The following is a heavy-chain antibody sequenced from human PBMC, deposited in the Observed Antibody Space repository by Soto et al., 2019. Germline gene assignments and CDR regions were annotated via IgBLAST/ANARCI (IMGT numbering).Heavy chain of an antibody. CDR3: VRDEVTPPGSGFDY. CDR1: DYSFSSYA. Sequence: QIQLVQSGAEVKKPGASVKVSCKASDYSFSSYAISWVRQAPGQGLEWMGWINPYNENTNYAQKFQGRISMTTDTSTSTAYMELRSLRFDDTATYYCVRDEVTPPGSGFDYWGQGTLVTVSS. CDR2: INPYNENT. D-gene: IGHD2-21*02. V-gene: IGHV1-18*01. J-gene: IGHJ4*02.